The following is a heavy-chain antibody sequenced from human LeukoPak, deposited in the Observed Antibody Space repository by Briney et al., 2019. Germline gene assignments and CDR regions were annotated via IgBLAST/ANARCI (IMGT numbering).Heavy chain of an antibody. Sequence: SQTLSLTCTVSGGSISSGSYYWSWIRQPAGKGLEWIGRIYTSGSTNYNPSLKSRVTISVDTSKNQFSLKLSSVTAADTAVYYCARVGAGIAVHFFDYWGQGALVTVSS. CDR3: ARVGAGIAVHFFDY. V-gene: IGHV4-61*02. CDR2: IYTSGST. J-gene: IGHJ4*02. CDR1: GGSISSGSYY. D-gene: IGHD6-19*01.